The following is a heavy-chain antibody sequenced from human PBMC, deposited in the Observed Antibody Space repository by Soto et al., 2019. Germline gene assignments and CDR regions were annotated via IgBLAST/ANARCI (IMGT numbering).Heavy chain of an antibody. D-gene: IGHD3-16*01. CDR1: GFTFSDHY. CDR2: IRDKANSYTT. J-gene: IGHJ4*02. Sequence: EVQLVESGGGLVQPGGSLRLSCAASGFTFSDHYMDWVRQAPGKGLEWVGRIRDKANSYTTEYAASVKGRFTISRDDSNMSVNLQMNSLKTEHTAVYYCARGWDLGDLYPGAFDYWGQGTLVTVSS. V-gene: IGHV3-72*01. CDR3: ARGWDLGDLYPGAFDY.